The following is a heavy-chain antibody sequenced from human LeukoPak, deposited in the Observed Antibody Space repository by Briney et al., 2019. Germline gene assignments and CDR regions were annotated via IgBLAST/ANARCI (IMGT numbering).Heavy chain of an antibody. CDR3: ARRISGIDAFDI. J-gene: IGHJ3*02. CDR1: GFTFSIYW. Sequence: GGSLRLSCAASGFTFSIYWMSWVRQAPGKGLEWVANIKQGGSEKYYADSVKGRFTISRDNAKNSLFLQMNSLRAEDTAVYYCARRISGIDAFDIWGQGTMVTVSS. CDR2: IKQGGSEK. V-gene: IGHV3-7*01. D-gene: IGHD3-3*02.